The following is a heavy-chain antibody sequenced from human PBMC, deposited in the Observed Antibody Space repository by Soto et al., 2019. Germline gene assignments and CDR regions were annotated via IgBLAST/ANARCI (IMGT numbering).Heavy chain of an antibody. J-gene: IGHJ4*02. CDR1: GFTFSSYS. Sequence: EVQLVESGGGLVKPGGSLRLSCAASGFTFSSYSMNWVRQAPGKGLEWVSSISSSSSYIYYADSVKGRFTISRDNATHSLYLQMTSLRAEHTAVYYCARVVPDYWGQGTLVTVSS. CDR3: ARVVPDY. V-gene: IGHV3-21*01. CDR2: ISSSSSYI.